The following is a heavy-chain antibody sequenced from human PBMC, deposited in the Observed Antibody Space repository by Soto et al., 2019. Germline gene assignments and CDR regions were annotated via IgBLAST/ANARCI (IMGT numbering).Heavy chain of an antibody. J-gene: IGHJ4*02. CDR1: GGSISSYY. Sequence: SETLSLTCTVSGGSISSYYWTWIRQPPGKGLEWIGYIYSSGSTNYNPSLTSRLTISVDTPNNQFSLKLSSVTAADTAVYYCARLRGNCSGASCYPDYWGQGTLVTVSS. CDR3: ARLRGNCSGASCYPDY. V-gene: IGHV4-59*01. D-gene: IGHD2-15*01. CDR2: IYSSGST.